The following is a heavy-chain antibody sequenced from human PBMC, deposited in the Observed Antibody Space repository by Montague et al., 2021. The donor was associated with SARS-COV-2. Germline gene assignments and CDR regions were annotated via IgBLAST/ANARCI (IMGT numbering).Heavy chain of an antibody. CDR1: GYSISSGYY. CDR2: IEYSGST. J-gene: IGHJ6*02. V-gene: IGHV4-38-2*02. Sequence: SETLSLTCIVSGYSISSGYYWGWVRQTPGKGLEWLGFIEYSGSTYYNPSLKTRVTKSLDTSKNQFSLKLTSVTAADTALYYCARDITLGMDVWGRGTTVTVSS. CDR3: ARDITLGMDV.